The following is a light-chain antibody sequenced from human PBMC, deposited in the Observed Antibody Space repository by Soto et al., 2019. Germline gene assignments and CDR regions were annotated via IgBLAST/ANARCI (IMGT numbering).Light chain of an antibody. J-gene: IGKJ1*01. CDR1: QSVSSN. CDR3: QQYNNWPPDRT. CDR2: GAS. V-gene: IGKV3-15*01. Sequence: EIVMTQSPATLSVSPGERATLSCRASQSVSSNLGWYQQKPGQAPRLLNYGASTRATGIPARFSGSGSGTEFTLTISSLQSEDFAIYFCQQYNNWPPDRTFGQGTKVEIK.